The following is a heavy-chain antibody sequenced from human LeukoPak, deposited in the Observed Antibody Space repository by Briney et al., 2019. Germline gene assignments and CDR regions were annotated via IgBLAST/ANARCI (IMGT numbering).Heavy chain of an antibody. CDR1: GFTFSSYG. CDR2: ISYDGSNK. CDR3: AKVTFYDSSGYYYNSPDY. Sequence: GGSLRLSCAASGFTFSSYGMHWVRQARGKGQEWVAVISYDGSNKYYADSVKGRFTISRDNSKNTLYLQMNSLRAEDTAVYYCAKVTFYDSSGYYYNSPDYWGQGTLVTVSS. D-gene: IGHD3-22*01. J-gene: IGHJ4*02. V-gene: IGHV3-30*18.